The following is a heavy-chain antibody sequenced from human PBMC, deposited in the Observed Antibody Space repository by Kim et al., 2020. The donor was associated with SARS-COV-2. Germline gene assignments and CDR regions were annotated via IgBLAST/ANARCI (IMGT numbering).Heavy chain of an antibody. CDR1: GYTFTSYG. V-gene: IGHV1-18*04. CDR2: ISAYNGNT. Sequence: ASVKVSCKASGYTFTSYGISWVRQAPGQGLEWMGWISAYNGNTNYAQKLQGRVTMTTDTSTSTAYMELRSLRSDDTAVYYCAREVRYSWGVGWFDPWGQGTLVTVSS. D-gene: IGHD5-18*01. J-gene: IGHJ5*02. CDR3: AREVRYSWGVGWFDP.